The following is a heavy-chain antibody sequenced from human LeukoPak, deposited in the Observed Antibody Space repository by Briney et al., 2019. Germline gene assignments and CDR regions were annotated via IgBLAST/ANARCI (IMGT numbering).Heavy chain of an antibody. J-gene: IGHJ4*02. D-gene: IGHD2-2*01. CDR1: GFTFNTYS. CDR3: AKASWPYYFDY. CDR2: ISGSGGST. Sequence: GGSLRLSCGASGFTFNTYSVHWVRQAPGKGLEWVSAISGSGGSTYYADSVKGRFTISRDNSKNTLYLQMNSLRAEDTAVYYCAKASWPYYFDYWGQGTLVTVSS. V-gene: IGHV3-23*01.